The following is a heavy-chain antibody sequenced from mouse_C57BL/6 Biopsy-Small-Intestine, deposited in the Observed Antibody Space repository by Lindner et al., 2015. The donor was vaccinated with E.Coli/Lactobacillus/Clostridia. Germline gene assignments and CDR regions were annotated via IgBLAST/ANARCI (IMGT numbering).Heavy chain of an antibody. V-gene: IGHV1-47*01. CDR3: ARSSNYDYAMDY. CDR2: FHPFNDDT. D-gene: IGHD2-5*01. J-gene: IGHJ4*01. CDR1: GYTFTTYP. Sequence: VQLQESGAELVKPGASVKMSCKASGYTFTTYPIEWMKQTHGESLEWIGNFHPFNDDTKYNEKFKGKATLTVEKSSSAVYLELSRLTSDDSAVYYCARSSNYDYAMDYWGQGTSVTVSS.